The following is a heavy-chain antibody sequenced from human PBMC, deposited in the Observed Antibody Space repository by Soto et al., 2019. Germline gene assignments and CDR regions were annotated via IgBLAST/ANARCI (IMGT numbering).Heavy chain of an antibody. CDR2: IYYSGST. J-gene: IGHJ4*02. CDR3: ARRPRESLLRYFTPPYYFDY. Sequence: PSETLSLTCTVSGGSISSSSYYWGWIRQPPGKGLEWIGSIYYSGSTYYNPSLKSRVTISVDTSKNQFSLKLSSVTAADTAVYYCARRPRESLLRYFTPPYYFDYWGQGTLVTVSS. V-gene: IGHV4-39*01. CDR1: GGSISSSSYY. D-gene: IGHD3-9*01.